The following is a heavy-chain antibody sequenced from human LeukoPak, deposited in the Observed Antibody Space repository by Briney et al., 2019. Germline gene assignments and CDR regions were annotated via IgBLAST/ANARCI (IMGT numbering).Heavy chain of an antibody. CDR2: IYHSGST. J-gene: IGHJ6*03. Sequence: AETLSLTCGVSGGSISSSYWWSWVRQPPGKGLEWIGEIYHSGSTNYNPSLESRVTISVDKSKNQFSLNLSSVTAADTAVYYCAKDGFERGDDTDYMDVWGKGTTVTVSS. V-gene: IGHV4-4*02. CDR1: GGSISSSYW. CDR3: AKDGFERGDDTDYMDV. D-gene: IGHD3-22*01.